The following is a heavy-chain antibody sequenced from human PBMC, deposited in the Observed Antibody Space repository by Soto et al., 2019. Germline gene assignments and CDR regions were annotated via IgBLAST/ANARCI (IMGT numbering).Heavy chain of an antibody. J-gene: IGHJ4*02. CDR2: IYYSGIT. CDR1: GGSVSSGSYY. Sequence: SETLSLTCTVSGGSVSSGSYYWSWIRQPPGKGLEWIGYIYYSGITNYNPSLKSRVTISVDTSKNQFSLKLSFVTAADTAVYYCAGASGVVVAATFSYWGQGTLVTVSS. CDR3: AGASGVVVAATFSY. V-gene: IGHV4-61*01. D-gene: IGHD2-15*01.